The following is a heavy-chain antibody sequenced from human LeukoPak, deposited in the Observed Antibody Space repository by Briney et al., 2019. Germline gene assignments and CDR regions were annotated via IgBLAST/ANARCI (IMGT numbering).Heavy chain of an antibody. CDR1: GFTFSSHA. CDR2: INDRGIAT. D-gene: IGHD1-26*01. J-gene: IGHJ4*02. Sequence: GRSLRLSCAASGFTFSSHAMHWVRQAPGKGLEWVSTINDRGIATYYADSVKGRFTISRDNSKNTLSLQVSSLRAEDTAIYYCAREAPSGSYLFDYWGQGTLVTVSS. V-gene: IGHV3-23*01. CDR3: AREAPSGSYLFDY.